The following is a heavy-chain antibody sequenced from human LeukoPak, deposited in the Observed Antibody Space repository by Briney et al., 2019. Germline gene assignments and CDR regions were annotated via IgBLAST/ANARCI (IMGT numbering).Heavy chain of an antibody. CDR3: ARGRRWDGYVRPPNAPNDY. CDR1: GFTFSSYS. V-gene: IGHV3-21*01. Sequence: PGGSLRLSCAASGFTFSSYSMNWVRQAPGKGLEWVSSISSSSSYIYYADSVKGRFTISRDNAKNSLYLQMNSLRAEDTAVYYCARGRRWDGYVRPPNAPNDYWGQGTLVTVSS. D-gene: IGHD5-18*01. J-gene: IGHJ4*02. CDR2: ISSSSSYI.